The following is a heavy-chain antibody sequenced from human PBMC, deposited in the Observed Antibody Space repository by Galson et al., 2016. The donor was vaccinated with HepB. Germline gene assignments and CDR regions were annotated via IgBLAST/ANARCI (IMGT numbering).Heavy chain of an antibody. CDR2: IKSKTDGGTT. Sequence: SLRLSCAASGFTFSNVWMNWVRQAPGKGLEWVGRIKSKTDGGTTDYAAPVKGRFTISRDDSKKKQYLQMNSLKTEDTAVYYCTAASPKQQLIHTYFDPWGQGTLVTVSS. CDR1: GFTFSNVW. J-gene: IGHJ5*02. D-gene: IGHD6-13*01. CDR3: TAASPKQQLIHTYFDP. V-gene: IGHV3-15*01.